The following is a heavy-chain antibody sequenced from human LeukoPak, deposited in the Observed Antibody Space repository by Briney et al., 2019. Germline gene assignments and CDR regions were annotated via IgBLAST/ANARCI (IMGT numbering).Heavy chain of an antibody. Sequence: GGSLRLSCEASGFSFSKYGMHWVRQAPGKGLECMAYIRYDGINKYYADSMRGRITISRDNSKNTLYLQMNSLRPEDTAVYYCASNEGYWGQGTLVTVSS. CDR3: ASNEGY. CDR2: IRYDGINK. CDR1: GFSFSKYG. J-gene: IGHJ4*02. V-gene: IGHV3-30*02.